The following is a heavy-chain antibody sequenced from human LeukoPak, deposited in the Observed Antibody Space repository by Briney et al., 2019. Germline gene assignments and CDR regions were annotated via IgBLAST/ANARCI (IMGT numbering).Heavy chain of an antibody. V-gene: IGHV4-34*01. CDR3: ARDLYDFWSGYRPGMDV. Sequence: SETLSLTCAVYGGSFSGYYWSWIRQPPGKGLEWIGEINHSGSTNYNPSLKSRVTISVDTSKNQFSLKLSSVTAADTAVYYCARDLYDFWSGYRPGMDVWGQGTTVTVSS. D-gene: IGHD3-3*01. CDR1: GGSFSGYY. CDR2: INHSGST. J-gene: IGHJ6*02.